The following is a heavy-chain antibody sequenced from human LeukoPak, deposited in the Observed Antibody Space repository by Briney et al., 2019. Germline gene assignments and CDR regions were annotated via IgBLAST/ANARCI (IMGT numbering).Heavy chain of an antibody. D-gene: IGHD4-11*01. CDR3: ARVYSNYGPFDY. J-gene: IGHJ4*02. V-gene: IGHV4-39*01. CDR1: GGSISSSSYY. Sequence: TSETLSLTCTVSGGSISSSSYYWGWIRQPPGKGLEWIGSIYYSGSTYYNPSLKSRVTISVDTSKNQFSLKLSSVTATDTAVYYCARVYSNYGPFDYWGQGTLVTVSS. CDR2: IYYSGST.